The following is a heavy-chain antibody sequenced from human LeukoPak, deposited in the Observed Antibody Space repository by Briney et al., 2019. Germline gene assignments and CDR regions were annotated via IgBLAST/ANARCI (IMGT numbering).Heavy chain of an antibody. V-gene: IGHV4-59*01. D-gene: IGHD6-19*01. CDR3: ARIQSSASPFDY. Sequence: SETLSLTCTVPGGSISSSYWSWIRQPPGRRLEWIGYVFYSGATTYNPSLESRVTISFDTSKKQFSLRLSSVTAADTAVYYCARIQSSASPFDYWGQGTLVTVSS. J-gene: IGHJ4*02. CDR2: VFYSGAT. CDR1: GGSISSSY.